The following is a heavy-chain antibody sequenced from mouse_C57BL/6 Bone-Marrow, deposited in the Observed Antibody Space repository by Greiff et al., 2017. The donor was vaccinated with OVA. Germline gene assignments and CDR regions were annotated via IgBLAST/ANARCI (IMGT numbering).Heavy chain of an antibody. CDR1: GYSITSGYY. CDR2: ISYDGSN. J-gene: IGHJ4*01. Sequence: DVQLQESGPGLVKPSQSLSLTCSVTGYSITSGYYWNWIRQFPGNKLEWMGYISYDGSNNYNPSLKNRISITRDTSKNQFFRKLNSVTTEDTATYYCARALFTTVVATGYYAMDYWGQGTSVTVSS. CDR3: ARALFTTVVATGYYAMDY. D-gene: IGHD1-1*01. V-gene: IGHV3-6*01.